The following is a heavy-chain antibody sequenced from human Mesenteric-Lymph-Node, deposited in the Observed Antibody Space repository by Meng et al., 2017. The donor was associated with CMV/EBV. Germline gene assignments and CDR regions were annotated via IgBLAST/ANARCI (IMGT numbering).Heavy chain of an antibody. V-gene: IGHV1-2*02. J-gene: IGHJ5*02. Sequence: ASVKVSCKASGYTFTGYYMHWVRQAPGQGLEWMGWINPNSGGTNYAQKFQGRVTMTRDTSISTAYMELSRLRSDDTAVYYCARGGYSPYCGGDCLGFDPWGQGTLVTVSS. CDR3: ARGGYSPYCGGDCLGFDP. CDR2: INPNSGGT. CDR1: GYTFTGYY. D-gene: IGHD2-21*01.